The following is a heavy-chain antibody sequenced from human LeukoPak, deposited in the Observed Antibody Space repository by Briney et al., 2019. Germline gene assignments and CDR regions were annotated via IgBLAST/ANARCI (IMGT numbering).Heavy chain of an antibody. CDR1: GGSISSYY. J-gene: IGHJ5*02. CDR2: TYYSGST. V-gene: IGHV4-59*01. CDR3: ARVDTVTTGWFDP. Sequence: SETLSLTCTVSGGSISSYYWSWIRQPPGKGLEWIGYTYYSGSTNYNPSLTSRVTISVDTSKNQFSLKLSSVTAADTAVYYCARVDTVTTGWFDPWGQGTLVTVSS. D-gene: IGHD4-17*01.